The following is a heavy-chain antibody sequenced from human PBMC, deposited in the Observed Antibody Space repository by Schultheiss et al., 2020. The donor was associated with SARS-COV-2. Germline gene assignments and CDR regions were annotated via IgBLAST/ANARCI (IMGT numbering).Heavy chain of an antibody. J-gene: IGHJ4*02. CDR3: ARDELLWFGEPSLGVLDY. CDR1: GGSISSYY. CDR2: IYTSGST. V-gene: IGHV4-4*07. D-gene: IGHD3-10*01. Sequence: SQTLSLTCTVSGGSISSYYWSWIRQPAGKGLEWIGRIYTSGSTNYNPSLKSRVTISVDTSKNQLSLKLSSVTAADTAVDYCARDELLWFGEPSLGVLDYWGQGTLVTVSS.